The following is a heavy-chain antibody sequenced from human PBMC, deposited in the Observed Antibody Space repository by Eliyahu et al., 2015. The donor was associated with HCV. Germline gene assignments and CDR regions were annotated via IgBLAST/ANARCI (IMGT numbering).Heavy chain of an antibody. J-gene: IGHJ6*02. V-gene: IGHV3-30*02. CDR3: AKDQVPCSSPSCYLLYSYAMDV. Sequence: QAPGKGLEWVAFIPYDGSDKYYADSVKGRFTISRDNSKNTLYLQMNSLRTDDTAVYYCAKDQVPCSSPSCYLLYSYAMDVWGQGTTVTVYS. CDR2: IPYDGSDK. D-gene: IGHD2-2*01.